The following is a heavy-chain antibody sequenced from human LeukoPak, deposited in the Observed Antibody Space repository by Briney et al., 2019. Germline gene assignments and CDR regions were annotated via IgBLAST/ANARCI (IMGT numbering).Heavy chain of an antibody. Sequence: SETLSLTCTVSGGSISSYYWSWIRQPPGKGLEWIGYIYYSGSTNYNPSLKSRVTISVDTSKNQFSLKLSSVTAADTAVYYCARSYRRNYHYYGMDVWGQGTTVTVSS. V-gene: IGHV4-59*01. CDR1: GGSISSYY. CDR3: ARSYRRNYHYYGMDV. J-gene: IGHJ6*02. D-gene: IGHD3-16*01. CDR2: IYYSGST.